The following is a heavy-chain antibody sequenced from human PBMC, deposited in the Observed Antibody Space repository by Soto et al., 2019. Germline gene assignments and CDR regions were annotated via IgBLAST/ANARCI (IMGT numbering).Heavy chain of an antibody. CDR3: ARRSSSSWFVDY. V-gene: IGHV4-39*01. CDR1: GGSISNSGYY. D-gene: IGHD6-13*01. Sequence: QLQLQESGPGLVKPSETLSLTCTVSGGSISNSGYYWGWVRQPPGKGLEWIGSIYYSGSTFYNPSLKSRVTISVDTSNQFSLKLSSVTAADTAVYYCARRSSSSWFVDYWGQGTLVTVSS. J-gene: IGHJ4*02. CDR2: IYYSGST.